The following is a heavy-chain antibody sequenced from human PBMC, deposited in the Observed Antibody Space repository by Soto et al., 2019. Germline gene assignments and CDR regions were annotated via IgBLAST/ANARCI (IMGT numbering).Heavy chain of an antibody. CDR1: VDSSTSYW. D-gene: IGHD3-9*01. CDR3: ARQAEDILPPGCYGMDF. J-gene: IGHJ6*01. Sequence: GESLKISCKGSVDSSTSYWISWLRQMPVKGLEWMGRIDPSDSYTNYSPSFQGHVTISADKSISTAYLQWSSLKASDTAMYYCARQAEDILPPGCYGMDFWGQGTTVTVSS. V-gene: IGHV5-10-1*01. CDR2: IDPSDSYT.